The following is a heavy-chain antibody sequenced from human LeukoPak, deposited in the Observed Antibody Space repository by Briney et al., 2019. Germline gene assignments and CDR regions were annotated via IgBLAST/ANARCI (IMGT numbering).Heavy chain of an antibody. CDR3: AKVGFSEMEWLLYSDH. V-gene: IGHV3-33*06. CDR2: IWYDGSNK. J-gene: IGHJ4*02. Sequence: GGSLRLSCAASGFTFSSYGMHWVRQAPGKGLEWVAVIWYDGSNKFYADSVKGRFIISRDNSKNTLYLQMNSLRAEDTAVYYCAKVGFSEMEWLLYSDHWGQGTLVTVSS. D-gene: IGHD3-3*01. CDR1: GFTFSSYG.